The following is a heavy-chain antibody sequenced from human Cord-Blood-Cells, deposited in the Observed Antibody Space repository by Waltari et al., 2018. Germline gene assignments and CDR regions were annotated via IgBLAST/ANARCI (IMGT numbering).Heavy chain of an antibody. CDR2: INHSGTP. Sequence: QVQLQQWGAGLLKPSETLSLTCAVYGGSFSGYYWSWIRQPPGKGLDWIGEINHSGTPNYTPSLKGRVTISVDTSKNQCSLKLGSVTAADTAVYYCAGGASSGYYYYYYYGMDVWAQGTTVTVSS. CDR1: GGSFSGYY. V-gene: IGHV4-34*01. D-gene: IGHD3-22*01. J-gene: IGHJ6*02. CDR3: AGGASSGYYYYYYYGMDV.